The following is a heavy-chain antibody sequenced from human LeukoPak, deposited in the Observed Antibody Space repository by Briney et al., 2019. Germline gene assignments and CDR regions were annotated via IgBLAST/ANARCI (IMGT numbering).Heavy chain of an antibody. J-gene: IGHJ3*02. CDR2: ISAYNGNT. V-gene: IGHV1-18*01. CDR3: ARDEHYVSSGYSDAFDI. CDR1: GYTFTSYG. D-gene: IGHD3-22*01. Sequence: GASVKVSCKASGYTFTSYGISWVRQAPGQGLERMGWISAYNGNTNYAQKLQGRVTMTTDTSTSTAYMELRSLRSDDTAVYYCARDEHYVSSGYSDAFDIWGQGTMVTVSS.